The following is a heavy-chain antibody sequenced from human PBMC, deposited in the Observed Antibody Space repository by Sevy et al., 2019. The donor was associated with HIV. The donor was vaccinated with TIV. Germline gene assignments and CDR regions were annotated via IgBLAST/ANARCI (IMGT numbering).Heavy chain of an antibody. CDR3: ARDGGVAAADDYYYYGMDV. CDR2: ISAYNGNT. Sequence: ASVKVSCKASGYTFTSYGISWVRQAPGQGLEWMGWISAYNGNTNYAQKLQGRVTMTTDTSTRTAYMELRSLRSDDTAVYYCARDGGVAAADDYYYYGMDVWGQGTTVTVSS. V-gene: IGHV1-18*01. D-gene: IGHD6-13*01. J-gene: IGHJ6*02. CDR1: GYTFTSYG.